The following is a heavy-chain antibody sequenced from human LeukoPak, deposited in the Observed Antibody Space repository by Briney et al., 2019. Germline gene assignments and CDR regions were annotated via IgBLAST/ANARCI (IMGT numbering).Heavy chain of an antibody. D-gene: IGHD3-10*01. J-gene: IGHJ4*02. CDR3: ANQLWFGELSSGPSDY. V-gene: IGHV3-23*01. CDR1: GFTFSSYA. CDR2: ISGSGGST. Sequence: GGSLRLSCAASGFTFSSYAMSWVRQAPGKGLEWVSAISGSGGSTYYADSVKGRFTISRDNSKNTLYLQMNSLRAEDTAVYCCANQLWFGELSSGPSDYWGQGTLVTVSS.